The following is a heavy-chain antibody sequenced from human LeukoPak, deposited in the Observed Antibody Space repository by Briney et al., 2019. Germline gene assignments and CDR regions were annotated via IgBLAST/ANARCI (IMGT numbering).Heavy chain of an antibody. CDR3: ARVLWNWFDP. Sequence: PSETLSLTCTVAGGSISSYYWSWIRQPPGKGLEWIGYIYYSGSTNYNPSLKSRVTISVDTSKNQFSLKLSSVTAADTAVYYCARVLWNWFDPWGQGTLVTVSS. J-gene: IGHJ5*02. CDR1: GGSISSYY. V-gene: IGHV4-59*01. CDR2: IYYSGST.